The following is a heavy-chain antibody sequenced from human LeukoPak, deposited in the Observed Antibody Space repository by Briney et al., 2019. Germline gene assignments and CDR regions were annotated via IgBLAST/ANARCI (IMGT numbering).Heavy chain of an antibody. D-gene: IGHD3-9*01. Sequence: PSETLSLTCTVSGGFIRTYYWSWIRQPPGKGPEWIGYIYYSGSTNYSPSLKSRVTISLDTSKNQFSLKLSSVTAADTAVYYYASGLTGYLQYWGQGTLVAVSS. J-gene: IGHJ4*02. CDR2: IYYSGST. CDR1: GGFIRTYY. V-gene: IGHV4-59*01. CDR3: ASGLTGYLQY.